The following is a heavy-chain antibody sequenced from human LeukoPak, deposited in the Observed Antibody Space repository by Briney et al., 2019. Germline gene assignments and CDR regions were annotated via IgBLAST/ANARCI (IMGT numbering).Heavy chain of an antibody. Sequence: GGSLRLSCAASGFTFSSYSMNWVRQAPGKGLEWVSSISSSSSYIYYADAVKGRFTISRDNAKNSLYLQMNSLRAEDTAVYYCARDRDRGTTAPTFHYWGQGTLVTVSS. J-gene: IGHJ4*02. CDR3: ARDRDRGTTAPTFHY. CDR1: GFTFSSYS. D-gene: IGHD2/OR15-2a*01. V-gene: IGHV3-21*01. CDR2: ISSSSSYI.